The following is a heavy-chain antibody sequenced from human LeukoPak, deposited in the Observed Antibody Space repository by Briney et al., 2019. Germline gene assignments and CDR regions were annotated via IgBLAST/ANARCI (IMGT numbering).Heavy chain of an antibody. J-gene: IGHJ6*02. CDR1: GFTFSSYD. Sequence: PGGSLRLSCAASGFTFSSYDMHWVRQATGKGLEWVSAIGTAGDTYYPGSVKGRFTISRDNSKNTLYLQMNSLRAEDTAVYYCAKMEVGATSPYYYYGMDVWGQGTTVTVSS. V-gene: IGHV3-13*01. D-gene: IGHD1-26*01. CDR3: AKMEVGATSPYYYYGMDV. CDR2: IGTAGDT.